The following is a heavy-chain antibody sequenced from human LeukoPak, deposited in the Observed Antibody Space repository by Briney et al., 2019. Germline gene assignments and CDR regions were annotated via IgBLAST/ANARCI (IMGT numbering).Heavy chain of an antibody. CDR2: IYPGGGST. V-gene: IGHV1-46*01. Sequence: ASVKVSCKASGYTFTSYYIHWVRQAPGQGLEWMGIIYPGGGSTSYAQKFQGRVTMTTDTSTSTAYMELRSLRSDDTAVYYCARDYYYDSSGYYPDAFDIWGQGTMVTVSS. CDR3: ARDYYYDSSGYYPDAFDI. J-gene: IGHJ3*02. CDR1: GYTFTSYY. D-gene: IGHD3-22*01.